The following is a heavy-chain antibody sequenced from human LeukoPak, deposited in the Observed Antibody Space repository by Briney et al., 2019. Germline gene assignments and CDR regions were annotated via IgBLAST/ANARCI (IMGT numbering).Heavy chain of an antibody. D-gene: IGHD6-6*01. J-gene: IGHJ4*02. CDR2: KWYDGTKE. CDR3: ARGKYSSSSEFDY. CDR1: GFTLNIYA. V-gene: IGHV3-33*01. Sequence: GGSLTLLCAASGFTLNIYAMHWLRHARGKGLEGVADKWYDGTKEDYADSVKGRFTISRDNSMNTVSLQMNSLRDEDTAVYYCARGKYSSSSEFDYWGQGTLVTVSS.